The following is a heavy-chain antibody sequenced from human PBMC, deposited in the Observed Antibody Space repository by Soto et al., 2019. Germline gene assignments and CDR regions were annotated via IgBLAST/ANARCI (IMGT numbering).Heavy chain of an antibody. CDR3: AREGSYSAYNFAHGIQLWSFDF. CDR2: IFSSWIT. D-gene: IGHD5-12*01. V-gene: IGHV4-4*07. Sequence: SQTLYLTCTFSGGSINTFYWSSVRQPAGKGLEWIGRIFSSWITSFNPSLESRVAMSVDTSKNHFSLNLSSVTAADMAVYYCAREGSYSAYNFAHGIQLWSFDFWGQGALVTVS. J-gene: IGHJ4*02. CDR1: GGSINTFY.